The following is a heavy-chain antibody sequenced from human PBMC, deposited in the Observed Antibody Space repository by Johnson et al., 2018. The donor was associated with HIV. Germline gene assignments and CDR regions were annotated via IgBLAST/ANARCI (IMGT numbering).Heavy chain of an antibody. J-gene: IGHJ3*02. V-gene: IGHV3-20*04. Sequence: VQLVESGGGLVKPGGSLRLSCAASGFTFDDYGMSWVRQAPGKGLEWVSGLNWNGGSTGYADSVKGRYTISRDNAKNSLYLQMNSLRAEDTALYYCAKVAYYYDSSGYPPGAFDIWGQGTMVTVSS. D-gene: IGHD3-22*01. CDR1: GFTFDDYG. CDR2: LNWNGGST. CDR3: AKVAYYYDSSGYPPGAFDI.